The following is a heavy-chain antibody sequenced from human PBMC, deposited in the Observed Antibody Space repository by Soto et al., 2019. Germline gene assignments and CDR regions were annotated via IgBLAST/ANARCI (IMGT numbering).Heavy chain of an antibody. D-gene: IGHD2-15*01. CDR1: GGTFSSYA. CDR3: AIHDELLYFDY. Sequence: SVKVSCKXSGGTFSSYAISWVRQAPGQGLEWMGGIIPIFGTANYAQKFQGRVTITADESTSTAYMELSSLRSEDTAVYYCAIHDELLYFDYWGQGTLVTVSS. CDR2: IIPIFGTA. J-gene: IGHJ4*02. V-gene: IGHV1-69*13.